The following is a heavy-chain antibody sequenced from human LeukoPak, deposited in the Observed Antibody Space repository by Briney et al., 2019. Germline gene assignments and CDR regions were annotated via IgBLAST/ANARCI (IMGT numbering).Heavy chain of an antibody. J-gene: IGHJ4*02. Sequence: PGGSLRLSCAVSGITLSNYGMSWVRQAPGKGLEWVAGISGSGGSTNYADSVKGRFTISRDNPKNTLYLQMNSLRAEDTAVYYCARDISYYDILTGYLGGALDFWGQGTLVTVSS. CDR1: GITLSNYG. V-gene: IGHV3-23*01. CDR2: ISGSGGST. CDR3: ARDISYYDILTGYLGGALDF. D-gene: IGHD3-9*01.